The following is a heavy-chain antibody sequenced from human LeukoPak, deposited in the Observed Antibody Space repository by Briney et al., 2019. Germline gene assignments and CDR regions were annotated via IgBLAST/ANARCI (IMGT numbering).Heavy chain of an antibody. CDR3: ARDLYEPGDMAAAGIEALDY. CDR1: GGSFSGYY. J-gene: IGHJ4*02. Sequence: SETLSLTCAVDGGSFSGYYWSWIRQPPGKGLEWIGEINHSGSTNYNPSLKSRVTISVDTSKNQFSLKLNSVTAADTAVYYCARDLYEPGDMAAAGIEALDYWGQGTLVTVSS. V-gene: IGHV4-34*01. D-gene: IGHD6-13*01. CDR2: INHSGST.